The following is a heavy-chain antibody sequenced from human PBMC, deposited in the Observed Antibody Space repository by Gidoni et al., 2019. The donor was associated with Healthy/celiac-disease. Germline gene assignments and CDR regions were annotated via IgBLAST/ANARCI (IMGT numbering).Heavy chain of an antibody. CDR3: ARDQVVDSSSWYAY. V-gene: IGHV1-2*02. CDR1: GYTCTGYY. Sequence: QVQLVQSGAEVKQPGASVKVSCKASGYTCTGYYMHWVRTAPGQGLEWMGWINPNSGGTNYAQKLQGRVTMTRDTSISTAYMELSRLRSDDTAVYYCARDQVVDSSSWYAYWGQGTLVTVSS. D-gene: IGHD6-13*01. J-gene: IGHJ4*02. CDR2: INPNSGGT.